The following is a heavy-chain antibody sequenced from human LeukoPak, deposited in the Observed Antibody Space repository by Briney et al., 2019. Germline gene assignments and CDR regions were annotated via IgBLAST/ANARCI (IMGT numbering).Heavy chain of an antibody. V-gene: IGHV3-21*01. CDR1: GFTFSSYS. D-gene: IGHD5-18*01. CDR3: ARGSFDGYSYGTYYFDY. J-gene: IGHJ4*02. Sequence: GGSLRLSCAAFGFTFSSYSMNWVRQAPGKGLEWVSSISSSSSYIYYADSVKGRFTISRDNAKNSLYLQMNSLRAEDTAVYYCARGSFDGYSYGTYYFDYWGQGTLVTVSS. CDR2: ISSSSSYI.